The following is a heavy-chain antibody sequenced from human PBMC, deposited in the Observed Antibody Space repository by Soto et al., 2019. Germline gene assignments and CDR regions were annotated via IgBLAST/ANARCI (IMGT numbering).Heavy chain of an antibody. V-gene: IGHV4-59*08. J-gene: IGHJ4*02. Sequence: PSETLSLTCTVSGGSISSYYWSWIRQPPGKGLEWIGYIYYSGSTNYNPSLKSRVTISVDTSKNRFSLKLSSVTAADTAVYYCARRIRDGYKHFDYWGQGTLVTVSS. CDR1: GGSISSYY. CDR3: ARRIRDGYKHFDY. CDR2: IYYSGST. D-gene: IGHD5-12*01.